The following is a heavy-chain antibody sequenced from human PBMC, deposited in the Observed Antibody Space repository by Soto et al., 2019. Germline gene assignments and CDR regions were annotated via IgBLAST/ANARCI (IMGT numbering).Heavy chain of an antibody. J-gene: IGHJ3*02. CDR1: GGSISVYY. V-gene: IGHV4-59*01. CDR2: IYYSGST. Sequence: SETLSLTCTVSGGSISVYYWSWIRQPPGKGLEWIGYIYYSGSTNYNPSLKSRVTISVDTSNNRFSLRLSSVTAADTAVYYCARRARYCSGGSCSFDAFDIWGQGTMVT. D-gene: IGHD2-15*01. CDR3: ARRARYCSGGSCSFDAFDI.